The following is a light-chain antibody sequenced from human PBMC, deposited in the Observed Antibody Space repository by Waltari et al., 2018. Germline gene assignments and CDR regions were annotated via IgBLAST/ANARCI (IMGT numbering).Light chain of an antibody. V-gene: IGKV1-17*01. CDR1: QGISTY. CDR2: GAS. J-gene: IGKJ2*03. Sequence: DIQMTQSPSSLSASAGDTVTITCRASQGISTYLNWYQQRPGKAPKRLIYGASSLESGVPSWFSGSGSGTDFTLTISSLQPEDFATYYCLQYSSHPYSFGQGTKVEIK. CDR3: LQYSSHPYS.